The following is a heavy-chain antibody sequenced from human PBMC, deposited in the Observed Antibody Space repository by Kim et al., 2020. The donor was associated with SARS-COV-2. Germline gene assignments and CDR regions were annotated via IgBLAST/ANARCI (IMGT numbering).Heavy chain of an antibody. D-gene: IGHD2-2*01. CDR2: ISYDGSNK. V-gene: IGHV3-30*18. J-gene: IGHJ6*02. CDR3: AKALELRGYCSSTSCFYYYYGMDV. CDR1: GFTFSSYG. Sequence: GGSLRLSCAASGFTFSSYGMHWVRQAPGKGLEWVAVISYDGSNKYYADSVKGRFTISRDNSKNTLYLQMNSLRAEDTAVYYCAKALELRGYCSSTSCFYYYYGMDVWGQGTTVTVSS.